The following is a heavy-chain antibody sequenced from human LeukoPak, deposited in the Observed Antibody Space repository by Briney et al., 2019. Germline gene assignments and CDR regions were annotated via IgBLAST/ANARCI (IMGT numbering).Heavy chain of an antibody. V-gene: IGHV1-2*02. Sequence: ASVRVSCKASGYNFIDYYIHWVRHAPGQGLEWLGWINPNRGVAKYAQKFQGSVSMTRDTSIRTAYMDLTRLRYDDTAVYYRARDEGITGRYDYWGQGSLVTVSS. J-gene: IGHJ4*02. CDR3: ARDEGITGRYDY. D-gene: IGHD1-20*01. CDR1: GYNFIDYY. CDR2: INPNRGVA.